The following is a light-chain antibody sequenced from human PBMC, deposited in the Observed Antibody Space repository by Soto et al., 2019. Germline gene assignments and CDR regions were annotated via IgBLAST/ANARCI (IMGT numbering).Light chain of an antibody. V-gene: IGKV1-5*01. Sequence: DIQMTLSLATLSASIEDRVTITCRASQSITTFLAWYQQKPGKAPQILIYDASKLEPGVPSRLSGGGSGTEFTLTISSLQPDDFATYYCQQYSTYPLTFGGGTKVDI. CDR1: QSITTF. CDR3: QQYSTYPLT. J-gene: IGKJ4*01. CDR2: DAS.